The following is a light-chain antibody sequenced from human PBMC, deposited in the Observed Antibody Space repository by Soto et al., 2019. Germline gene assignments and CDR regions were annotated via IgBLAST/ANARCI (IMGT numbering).Light chain of an antibody. CDR1: QDIIGY. CDR2: AAS. J-gene: IGKJ3*01. CDR3: QHYYNYPRT. Sequence: AIRMTQSPSSLSASTGDSVTITCRASQDIIGYLAWYQQRPGNAPKLLIYAASTLQSGVPSRFSGSGSGTDYSLTISHLQSEDFATYYCQHYYNYPRTFGPGTRVDIK. V-gene: IGKV1-8*01.